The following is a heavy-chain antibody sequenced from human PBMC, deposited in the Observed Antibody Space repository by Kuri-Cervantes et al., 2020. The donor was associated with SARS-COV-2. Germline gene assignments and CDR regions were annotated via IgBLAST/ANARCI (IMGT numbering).Heavy chain of an antibody. CDR1: GYTFTSYY. J-gene: IGHJ4*02. CDR3: ARGFIDIVVVPAAPGRHFDY. Sequence: ASVKVSCKASGYTFTSYYMHWVRQAPGQGLEWMGIINPSGGSTSYAQKFQGRVTMTRDTSTSTVYMELSSLRSEDTAVYCCARGFIDIVVVPAAPGRHFDYWGQGTLVTVSS. D-gene: IGHD2-2*01. V-gene: IGHV1-46*03. CDR2: INPSGGST.